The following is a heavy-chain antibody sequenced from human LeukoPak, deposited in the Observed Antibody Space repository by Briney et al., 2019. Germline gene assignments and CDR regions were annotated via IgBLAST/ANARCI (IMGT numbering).Heavy chain of an antibody. V-gene: IGHV4-59*01. Sequence: SETLSLTCTVSGGSISSYYWSWIRQPPGKGLEWIGYIYYSGSTNYNPSLKGRVTISVDTSKNQFSLKLSSVTAADTAAYYCARGPGATDIDYWGQGTLVTVSS. CDR3: ARGPGATDIDY. D-gene: IGHD1-26*01. CDR1: GGSISSYY. CDR2: IYYSGST. J-gene: IGHJ4*02.